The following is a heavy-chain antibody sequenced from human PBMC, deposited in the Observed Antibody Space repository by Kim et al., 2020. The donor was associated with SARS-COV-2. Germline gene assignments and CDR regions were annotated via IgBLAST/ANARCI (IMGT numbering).Heavy chain of an antibody. CDR3: ARGPVRAAAGILIPYYYYYGMDV. CDR1: GFTFSSYA. Sequence: GGSLRLSCAASGFTFSSYAMHWVRQAPGKGLEWVAVTSYDGSNKYYADSVKGRFTISRDNSKNTLYLQMNSLRGEDTAVYYCARGPVRAAAGILIPYYYYYGMDVWGQGTTVTVSS. D-gene: IGHD6-13*01. CDR2: TSYDGSNK. J-gene: IGHJ6*02. V-gene: IGHV3-30-3*01.